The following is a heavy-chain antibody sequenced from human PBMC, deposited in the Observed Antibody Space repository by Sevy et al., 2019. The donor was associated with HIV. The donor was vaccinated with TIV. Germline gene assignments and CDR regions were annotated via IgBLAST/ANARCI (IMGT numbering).Heavy chain of an antibody. CDR2: INSDSDTM. CDR3: ARERGTYYDTSGYPYLLEAGFDY. CDR1: GFTFSNYA. D-gene: IGHD3-22*01. Sequence: GGSLRLSCSASGFTFSNYAMNWVRQAPGKGLEWILYINSDSDTMYYGDSVKGRFTISRDNAKNSLYLQMNSLRDEDTAVYYCARERGTYYDTSGYPYLLEAGFDYWGQGTLVTVSS. V-gene: IGHV3-48*02. J-gene: IGHJ4*02.